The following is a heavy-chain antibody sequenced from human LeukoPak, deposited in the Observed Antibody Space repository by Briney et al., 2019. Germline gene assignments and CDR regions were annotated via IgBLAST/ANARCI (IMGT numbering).Heavy chain of an antibody. CDR2: IRGKGYDGTI. J-gene: IGHJ4*02. V-gene: IGHV3-49*04. CDR3: TRGYGDPQQDDY. D-gene: IGHD4-17*01. Sequence: PGRSLRLSCTTSGFIFGEYGMSWVRQAPGKGLEWVGFIRGKGYDGTIEYAASVKGRFTISRDDSKSIAYLQMNSLKTEDTAVYYCTRGYGDPQQDDYWGQGTLVTVSS. CDR1: GFIFGEYG.